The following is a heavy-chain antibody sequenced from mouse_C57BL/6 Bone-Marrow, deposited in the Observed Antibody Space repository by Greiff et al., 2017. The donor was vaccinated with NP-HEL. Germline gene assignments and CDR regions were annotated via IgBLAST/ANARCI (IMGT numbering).Heavy chain of an antibody. Sequence: EVQLQQSGPELVKPGASVKISCKASGYTFTDYYMNWVKQSHGKSLEWIGDINPNNGGTSYNQKFKGKATLTVDKSSSTAYMELRSLTSEVSAVYYCARGGNYGAWFAYWGQGTLVTVSA. CDR2: INPNNGGT. D-gene: IGHD2-1*01. CDR1: GYTFTDYY. J-gene: IGHJ3*01. V-gene: IGHV1-26*01. CDR3: ARGGNYGAWFAY.